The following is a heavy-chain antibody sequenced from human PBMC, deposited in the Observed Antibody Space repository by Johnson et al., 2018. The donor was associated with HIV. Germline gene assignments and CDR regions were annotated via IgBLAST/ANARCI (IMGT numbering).Heavy chain of an antibody. CDR2: IYSDGNT. Sequence: VQLVESGGGLVKPGRSLRLSCAASGFTFDDYGMSWVRQAPGRGLECVSIIYSDGNTYYADSVKGRFTISRDNAKNSLYLQMNSLRADDTAVYYFARIRPANWGVNDAFDIWGQGTMVTVSS. V-gene: IGHV3-66*01. D-gene: IGHD7-27*01. J-gene: IGHJ3*02. CDR3: ARIRPANWGVNDAFDI. CDR1: GFTFDDYG.